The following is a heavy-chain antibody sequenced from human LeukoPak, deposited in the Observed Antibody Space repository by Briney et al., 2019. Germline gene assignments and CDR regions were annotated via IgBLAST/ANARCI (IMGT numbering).Heavy chain of an antibody. V-gene: IGHV4-34*01. CDR3: ARAQRRYYGSGSYDY. CDR1: GGSFSGYY. Sequence: SETLSLTCAVYGGSFSGYYWSWIRQPPGKGLEWIGEINHSGSTNYNPPLKSRVTISVDTSKNQFSLKLSSVTAADTAVYYCARAQRRYYGSGSYDYWGQGTLVTVSS. CDR2: INHSGST. D-gene: IGHD3-10*01. J-gene: IGHJ4*02.